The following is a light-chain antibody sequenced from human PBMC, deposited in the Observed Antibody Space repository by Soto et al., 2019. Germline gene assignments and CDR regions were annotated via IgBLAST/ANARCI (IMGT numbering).Light chain of an antibody. CDR3: QQRSNWPYT. CDR2: DAS. V-gene: IGKV3-11*01. Sequence: EIVLTQSPATLSLSPGERATLSCRASQSVSSYLAWYQQKPGQAPRLLIYDASNRATGIPARFSGSGSGTVFTITISSLEPEDFAVYYCQQRSNWPYTFGPVTKVDIK. J-gene: IGKJ3*01. CDR1: QSVSSY.